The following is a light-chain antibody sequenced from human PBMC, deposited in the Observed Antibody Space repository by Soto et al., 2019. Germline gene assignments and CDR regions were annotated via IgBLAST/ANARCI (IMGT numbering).Light chain of an antibody. CDR1: SSDVGGYNY. J-gene: IGLJ2*01. CDR3: SSYTSSSIPHVV. Sequence: QYALTQPASVSGSPGQSITISCTGTSSDVGGYNYVSWYQQHPGKAPKLMIYDVSNRPSGVSNRFSGSKSGNTASLTISGLQAEDEADYYCSSYTSSSIPHVVFGGGTKVTVL. V-gene: IGLV2-14*01. CDR2: DVS.